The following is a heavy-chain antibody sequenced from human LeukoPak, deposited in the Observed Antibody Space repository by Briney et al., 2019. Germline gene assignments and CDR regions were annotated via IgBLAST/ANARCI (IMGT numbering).Heavy chain of an antibody. Sequence: GGSLRLSCAASGFTFSSYEMNWVRQAPGKGLEWVSYISSSGSTIYYADSVKGRFTISRDNAKNSLYLQMNSLRAEDTAVYYCARARAVYYGDYPLESVDYWGQGTLVTVSS. V-gene: IGHV3-48*03. CDR2: ISSSGSTI. CDR3: ARARAVYYGDYPLESVDY. D-gene: IGHD4-17*01. J-gene: IGHJ4*02. CDR1: GFTFSSYE.